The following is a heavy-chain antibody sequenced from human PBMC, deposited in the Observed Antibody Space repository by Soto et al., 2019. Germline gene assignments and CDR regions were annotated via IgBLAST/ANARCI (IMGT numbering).Heavy chain of an antibody. CDR2: INAGNGNT. D-gene: IGHD2-2*01. CDR3: ARGVVPAALTIDY. CDR1: GYTFTSYA. Sequence: ASVKVSCKASGYTFTSYAMHWVRQAPGQRLEWMGWINAGNGNTNYAQKFQGRATITADESTSTAYMELSSLRSEDTAVYYCARGVVPAALTIDYWGQGTLVTVSS. V-gene: IGHV1-3*01. J-gene: IGHJ4*02.